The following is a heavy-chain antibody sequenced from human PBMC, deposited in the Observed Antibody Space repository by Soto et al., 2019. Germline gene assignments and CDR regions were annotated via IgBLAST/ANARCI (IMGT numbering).Heavy chain of an antibody. CDR1: GYTFTSYY. J-gene: IGHJ4*02. V-gene: IGHV1-46*01. CDR3: ARWGYYDSSGYSPGPPFDY. D-gene: IGHD3-22*01. CDR2: INPSGGST. Sequence: QVQLVQSGAEVKKPGASVKVSCKASGYTFTSYYMHWVRQAPGQGLEWMGIINPSGGSTSYAQKFQGRGTRTRDTSTSTVYMELSSLRSDDTAVYYCARWGYYDSSGYSPGPPFDYWGQGTLVTVSS.